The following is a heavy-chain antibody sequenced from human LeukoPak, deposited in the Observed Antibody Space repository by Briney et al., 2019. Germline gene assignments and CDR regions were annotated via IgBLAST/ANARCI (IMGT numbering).Heavy chain of an antibody. CDR2: MSYDGSNK. Sequence: PGGSLRLSCAASGFTFSSYGMHWVRQAPGKGLEWVAVMSYDGSNKYYADSVKGRFTISRDNSKNTLYLQMNSLRAEDTAVYYCAKAVAADDAFDIWGQGTMVTVSS. CDR1: GFTFSSYG. J-gene: IGHJ3*02. D-gene: IGHD6-13*01. V-gene: IGHV3-30*18. CDR3: AKAVAADDAFDI.